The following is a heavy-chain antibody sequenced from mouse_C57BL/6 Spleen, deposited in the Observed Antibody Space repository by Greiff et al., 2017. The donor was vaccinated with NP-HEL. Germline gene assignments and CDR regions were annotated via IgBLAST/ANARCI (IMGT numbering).Heavy chain of an antibody. CDR2: IHPNSGST. CDR1: GYTFTSYW. CDR3: EMGTAQACAY. Sequence: QVHVKQSGAELVKPGASVKLSCKASGYTFTSYWMHWVKQRPGQGLEWIGMIHPNSGSTNYNEKFKSKATLTVDKSSSTAYMQLSSLTSEDSAVYYCEMGTAQACAYWGQGTLVTVSA. J-gene: IGHJ3*01. D-gene: IGHD3-2*02. V-gene: IGHV1-64*01.